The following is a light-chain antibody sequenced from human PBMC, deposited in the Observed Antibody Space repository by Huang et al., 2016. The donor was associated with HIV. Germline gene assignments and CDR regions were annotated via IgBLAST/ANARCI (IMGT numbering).Light chain of an antibody. V-gene: IGKV1-39*01. CDR2: AAS. CDR1: QSISTY. Sequence: IQVTQFPSSLSASVGHRVTITCRASQSISTYLNWYQQKPGKAPKFLIFAASNLQSGVSSRFSGSGSGTDFTLTINSLQPEDFATYYCQQSYSAPYSFGQGTKVEIK. CDR3: QQSYSAPYS. J-gene: IGKJ2*01.